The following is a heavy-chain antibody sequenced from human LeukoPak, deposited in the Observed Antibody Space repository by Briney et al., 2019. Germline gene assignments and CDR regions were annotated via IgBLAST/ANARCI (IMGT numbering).Heavy chain of an antibody. Sequence: ASVKVSCKASGYNFNTYGIGWVRQAPRQGRDWMGWITAGNGNTNYAQKVQGRVTMTTDTSTSTAYMELRSLRSDDTAVYFCARDLARGYSYGYNAFDIWGQGTMVTVSS. CDR1: GYNFNTYG. V-gene: IGHV1-18*01. CDR3: ARDLARGYSYGYNAFDI. J-gene: IGHJ3*02. CDR2: ITAGNGNT. D-gene: IGHD5-18*01.